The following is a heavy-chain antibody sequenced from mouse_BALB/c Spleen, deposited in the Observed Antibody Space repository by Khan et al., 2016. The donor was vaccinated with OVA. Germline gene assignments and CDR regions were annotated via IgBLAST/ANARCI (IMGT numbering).Heavy chain of an antibody. D-gene: IGHD1-3*01. CDR3: ARGSGNSRFAY. CDR1: GYTFTDYA. Sequence: QVQLQQSGAELVRPGVSVKISCKGSGYTFTDYAMHWVKQSHAKSLVWIGVISTYYGDPTYNQKFTGKATMTVDKSSSTAYMELARLTSEDSSIYYCARGSGNSRFAYWGQGTLVTVSA. CDR2: ISTYYGDP. J-gene: IGHJ3*01. V-gene: IGHV1S137*01.